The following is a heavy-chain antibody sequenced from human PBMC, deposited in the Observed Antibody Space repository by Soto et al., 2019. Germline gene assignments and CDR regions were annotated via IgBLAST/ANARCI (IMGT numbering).Heavy chain of an antibody. CDR3: AKDSYIAAAHYYYGMDV. CDR2: INPNSGGT. V-gene: IGHV1-2*04. D-gene: IGHD6-13*01. Sequence: ASVKVSCKASGYTFTGYYMHWVRQAPGQGLEWMGWINPNSGGTNYAQKFQGWVTMTRDTSTSTVYMELSSLRSEDTAVYYCAKDSYIAAAHYYYGMDVWGQGTTVTVSS. J-gene: IGHJ6*02. CDR1: GYTFTGYY.